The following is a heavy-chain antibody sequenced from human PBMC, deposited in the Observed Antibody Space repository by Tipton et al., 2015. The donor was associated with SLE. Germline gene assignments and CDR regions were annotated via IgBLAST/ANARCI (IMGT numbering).Heavy chain of an antibody. J-gene: IGHJ4*02. CDR1: GGSIGVYY. V-gene: IGHV4-4*07. D-gene: IGHD6-19*01. Sequence: TLSLTCTVSGGSIGVYYWSWIRQPAGKGLEWIGRVSRSESAKYNPSLKSRVSMSLDTSKNQFSLKLRFVTAADTAVYYCARDQWLALFDYWGQGTLVTVSS. CDR2: VSRSESA. CDR3: ARDQWLALFDY.